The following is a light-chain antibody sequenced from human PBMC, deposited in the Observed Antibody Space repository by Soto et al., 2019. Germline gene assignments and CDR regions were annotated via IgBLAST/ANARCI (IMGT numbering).Light chain of an antibody. CDR2: DAS. V-gene: IGKV3-11*01. CDR3: QQRSNWPPIT. CDR1: QSVSTY. J-gene: IGKJ5*01. Sequence: DIVLTQSPASLSLSPWERATLSCWASQSVSTYLAWYQQKPGQAPRLLIYDASSRATGIPARFSGSGSGTDFTLTISSVEPEDFAVYYCQQRSNWPPITFGQGTRLEIK.